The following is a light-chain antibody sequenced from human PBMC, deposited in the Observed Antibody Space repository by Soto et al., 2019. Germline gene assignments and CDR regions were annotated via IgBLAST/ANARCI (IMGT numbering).Light chain of an antibody. J-gene: IGKJ5*01. CDR1: QSVSSSS. CDR2: GAS. V-gene: IGKV3-20*01. CDR3: QQYGNSHPIT. Sequence: IMLTRSPCTLSLSPGERATLSCRASQSVSSSSLAWYQQKPGQAPRLLIYGASSRAAGIPDSFSGSGSGTDFTLTISRLEHEDFAVYYCQQYGNSHPITFGQGTRLEIK.